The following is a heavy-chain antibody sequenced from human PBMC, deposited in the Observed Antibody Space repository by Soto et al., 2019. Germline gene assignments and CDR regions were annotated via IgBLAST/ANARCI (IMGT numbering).Heavy chain of an antibody. Sequence: GGSLRLSCAASGFTFSSYAMSWVRQAPGKGLEWVSAISGSGGSTYYADSVKGRFTISRDNSKNSLYLQMNSLRTEDTALYYCAKGQGDYIDYWGQGTLVTVSS. CDR2: ISGSGGST. V-gene: IGHV3-23*01. J-gene: IGHJ4*02. CDR1: GFTFSSYA. CDR3: AKGQGDYIDY.